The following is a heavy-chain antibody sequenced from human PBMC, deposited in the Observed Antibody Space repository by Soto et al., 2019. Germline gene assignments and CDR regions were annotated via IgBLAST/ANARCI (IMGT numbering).Heavy chain of an antibody. J-gene: IGHJ4*02. Sequence: QVQLVESGGGVVQPGRSLRLSCAASGFTFSSYAMHWVRQAPGKGLEWVAVISYDGSNKYYADSVKGRFTISRDNSKNTLYLKMNSLRAEDTAVYYCERASRAVAGNPGYWRQGTLVAVSS. CDR2: ISYDGSNK. D-gene: IGHD6-19*01. CDR3: ERASRAVAGNPGY. V-gene: IGHV3-30-3*01. CDR1: GFTFSSYA.